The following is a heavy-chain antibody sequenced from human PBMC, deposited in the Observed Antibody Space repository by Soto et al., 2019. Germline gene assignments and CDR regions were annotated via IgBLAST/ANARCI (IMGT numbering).Heavy chain of an antibody. J-gene: IGHJ4*01. Sequence: GGSLRLSCAASGFTLSDYWMHWVRQVPGKGLLWVSRISVDGGDTTYADSVKGRFTISRDNAKNTLYLQMDTLRAEDTAIYYWARAPRQGPIYYWGHGSLVPGSP. D-gene: IGHD3-3*01. CDR1: GFTLSDYW. CDR3: ARAPRQGPIYY. V-gene: IGHV3-74*01. CDR2: ISVDGGDT.